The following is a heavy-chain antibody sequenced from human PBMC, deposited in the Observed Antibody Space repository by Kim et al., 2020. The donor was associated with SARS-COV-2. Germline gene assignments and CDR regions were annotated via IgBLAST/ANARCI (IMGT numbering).Heavy chain of an antibody. CDR3: VRGGVVVATTDAFDI. V-gene: IGHV3-72*01. J-gene: IGHJ3*02. D-gene: IGHD2-21*01. Sequence: AASETGRFTISGDDSKKSLYLQMNSLKSEDTAMYYCVRGGVVVATTDAFDIWGQGTMVTVSS.